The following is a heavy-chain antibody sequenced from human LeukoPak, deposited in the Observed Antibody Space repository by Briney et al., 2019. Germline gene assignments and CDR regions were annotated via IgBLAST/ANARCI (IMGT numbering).Heavy chain of an antibody. J-gene: IGHJ4*02. CDR1: GFTFSSYG. CDR2: IRHDGSIK. V-gene: IGHV3-30*02. CDR3: AKANSGYDLDY. D-gene: IGHD5-12*01. Sequence: PGGSLRLSCAASGFTFSSYGMHWVRQAPGKGLDWVAFIRHDGSIKDHADSVKGRFTISRDNSKNTLFLQLNSLRDEDTAVYYCAKANSGYDLDYWGQGTLVTVSS.